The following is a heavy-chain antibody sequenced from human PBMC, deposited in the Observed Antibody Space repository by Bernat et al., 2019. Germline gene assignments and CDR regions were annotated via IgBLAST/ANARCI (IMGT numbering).Heavy chain of an antibody. CDR1: GFTFSSYA. Sequence: QVQLVESGGGVVQPGRSLRLSCAASGFTFSSYAMHWVRQAPGKGLEWVAVISYDGSNKYYADSVKGRFTISRDNSKNTLYLQMNSLRAEDTAVYYCARVYSSSWYYLDYWGQGTLVTVSS. V-gene: IGHV3-30-3*01. J-gene: IGHJ4*02. CDR2: ISYDGSNK. CDR3: ARVYSSSWYYLDY. D-gene: IGHD6-13*01.